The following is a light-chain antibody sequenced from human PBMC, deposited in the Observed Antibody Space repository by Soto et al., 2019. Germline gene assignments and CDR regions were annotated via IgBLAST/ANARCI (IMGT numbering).Light chain of an antibody. Sequence: EIALTQSPGTLSLSPGERATLSCRASQSVSSSYLAWYQQKPGQAPRLLVYGASSRATGIPDRFSGSGSGTDFTLTISRLEPEDFAVYYCQQYNNWPRTFGQGTKVDI. CDR3: QQYNNWPRT. J-gene: IGKJ1*01. CDR2: GAS. V-gene: IGKV3-20*01. CDR1: QSVSSSY.